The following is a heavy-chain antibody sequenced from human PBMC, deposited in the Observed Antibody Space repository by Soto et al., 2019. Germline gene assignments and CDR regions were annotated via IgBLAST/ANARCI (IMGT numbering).Heavy chain of an antibody. CDR1: GYTFTSYG. CDR2: ISAYNGNT. CDR3: AREKSIADRHPWFDP. V-gene: IGHV1-18*01. Sequence: QVQLVQSGAEVKKPGASVKVSCKASGYTFTSYGISWVRQAPGQGLEWMGWISAYNGNTNYAQKLQGRVTMTTDTSTSTGYVELRSLRSDDTAVYYCAREKSIADRHPWFDPWGQGTLVTVSS. D-gene: IGHD6-6*01. J-gene: IGHJ5*02.